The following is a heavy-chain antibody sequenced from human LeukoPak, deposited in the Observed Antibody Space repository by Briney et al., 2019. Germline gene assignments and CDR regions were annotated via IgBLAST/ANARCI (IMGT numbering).Heavy chain of an antibody. V-gene: IGHV1-2*04. CDR1: GYTFTGYY. D-gene: IGHD3-10*01. CDR3: ARRHYYGSGSYGMDV. CDR2: INPNSGGT. J-gene: IGHJ6*02. Sequence: GASVKVSCKASGYTFTGYYMHWVRQAPGQGLEWMGWINPNSGGTNYAQKFQGWVTMTRDTSISTAYMELSRLRSDDTAVYYCARRHYYGSGSYGMDVWGQGTTATVSS.